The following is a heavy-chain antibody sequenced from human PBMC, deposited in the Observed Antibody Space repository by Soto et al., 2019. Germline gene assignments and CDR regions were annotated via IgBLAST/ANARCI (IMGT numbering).Heavy chain of an antibody. CDR2: ISYDGSNK. J-gene: IGHJ6*02. D-gene: IGHD2-2*01. CDR1: GFTFSSYV. Sequence: GSLRLSCAASGFTFSSYVMHWVRQAPGKGLEWVAVISYDGSNKYYADSVKGRFTISGDNSKHTLFLQMNSLRPEDTAVYYCAKDLEGYCSSTSCYTYFGLDVWGQGTTVTVSS. CDR3: AKDLEGYCSSTSCYTYFGLDV. V-gene: IGHV3-30*18.